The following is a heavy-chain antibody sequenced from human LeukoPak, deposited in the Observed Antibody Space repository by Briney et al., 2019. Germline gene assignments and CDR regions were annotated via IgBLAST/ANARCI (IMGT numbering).Heavy chain of an antibody. CDR2: IYYSGST. CDR3: ARGGRGYSYGTVDY. Sequence: SETLSLTCTVSGGSISSSSYCCGWIRQPPGKGLEWIGSIYYSGSTNYNPSLKSRVTISVDTSKNQFSLKLSSVTAADTAVYYCARGGRGYSYGTVDYWGQGTLVTVSS. J-gene: IGHJ4*02. D-gene: IGHD5-18*01. V-gene: IGHV4-39*07. CDR1: GGSISSSSYC.